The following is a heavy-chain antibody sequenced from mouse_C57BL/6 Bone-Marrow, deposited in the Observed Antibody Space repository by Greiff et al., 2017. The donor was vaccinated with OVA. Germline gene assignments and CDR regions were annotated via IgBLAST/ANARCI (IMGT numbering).Heavy chain of an antibody. J-gene: IGHJ2*01. CDR1: GYTFTNYW. V-gene: IGHV1-63*01. Sequence: VQLQQSGAELVRPGTSVKMSCKASGYTFTNYWIGWAKQRPGHGLEWIGDIYPGGGYTNYNEKFKGKATLTADKSSSTAYMQLNSLTSEDSAIYYCARKYYDYDRGVYYFDYWGQGTTLTVSS. CDR2: IYPGGGYT. D-gene: IGHD2-4*01. CDR3: ARKYYDYDRGVYYFDY.